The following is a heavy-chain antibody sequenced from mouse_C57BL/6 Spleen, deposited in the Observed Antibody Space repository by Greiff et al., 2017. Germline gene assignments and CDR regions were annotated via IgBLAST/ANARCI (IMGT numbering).Heavy chain of an antibody. J-gene: IGHJ2*01. CDR1: GYTFTSYW. CDR2: IDPSDSYT. CDR3: ARSTYYFDY. V-gene: IGHV1-69*01. Sequence: QVQLQQPGAELVMPGASVKLSCKASGYTFTSYWMHWVKQRPGQGLEWIGEIDPSDSYTNYNQKFKGKSTLTVDTSSSTAYMQLSSLTSADSAVYYCARSTYYFDYWGQGTTLTVSS. D-gene: IGHD1-1*01.